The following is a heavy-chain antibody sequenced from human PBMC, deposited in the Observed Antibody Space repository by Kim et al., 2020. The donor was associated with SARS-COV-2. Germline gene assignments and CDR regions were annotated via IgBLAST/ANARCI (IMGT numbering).Heavy chain of an antibody. V-gene: IGHV1-46*01. D-gene: IGHD2-2*01. Sequence: ASVKVSCKASGYTFTSYYMHWVRQAPGQGLEWMGIINPSGGSTSYAQKFQGRVTMTRDTSTSTVYMELSSLRSEDTAVYYCARAGGDCSSTSCYALLGVRGAFDIWGQGTMVTVSS. CDR2: INPSGGST. J-gene: IGHJ3*02. CDR1: GYTFTSYY. CDR3: ARAGGDCSSTSCYALLGVRGAFDI.